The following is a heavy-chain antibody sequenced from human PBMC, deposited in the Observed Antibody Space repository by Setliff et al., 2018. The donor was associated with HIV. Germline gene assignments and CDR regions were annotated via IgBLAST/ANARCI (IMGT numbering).Heavy chain of an antibody. Sequence: PSETLSLTCTVSGGSNTRTPYYWGWIRQPPGKGLEWIGSIHHSGTAYDNPSLKSRVTISVDPSKNQILLRLSSVTAADTAVYYCARLSGGMVPNYWGQGTLVTVSS. V-gene: IGHV4-39*01. J-gene: IGHJ4*02. D-gene: IGHD3-10*01. CDR3: ARLSGGMVPNY. CDR1: GGSNTRTPYY. CDR2: IHHSGTA.